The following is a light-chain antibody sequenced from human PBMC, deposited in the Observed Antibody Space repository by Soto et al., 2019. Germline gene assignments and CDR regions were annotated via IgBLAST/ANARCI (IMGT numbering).Light chain of an antibody. Sequence: ENVLTQSPGTLSLSPGERATLSCRASQSVSSSYLAWYQQKPGQAPRLLIYGASSRATGIPDRFSGSGSGTDFTLTISRLEPEDFAVYYCQPYGSSPQTFGQGTKVDIK. CDR3: QPYGSSPQT. CDR1: QSVSSSY. V-gene: IGKV3-20*01. CDR2: GAS. J-gene: IGKJ1*01.